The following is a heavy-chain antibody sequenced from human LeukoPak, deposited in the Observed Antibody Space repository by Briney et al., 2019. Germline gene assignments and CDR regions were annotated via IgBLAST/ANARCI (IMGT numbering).Heavy chain of an antibody. Sequence: PGRSLRLSCTAPGFTFGDYAMSWVRQAPGKGLEWVGFIRSKAYGGTTEYAASVKGRFTISRDDSKSIAYLQMNSLKTEDTAVYYCTRGPRDRDYDFWSGYEEYYFDYWGQGTLVTVSS. CDR1: GFTFGDYA. V-gene: IGHV3-49*04. D-gene: IGHD3-3*01. CDR3: TRGPRDRDYDFWSGYEEYYFDY. CDR2: IRSKAYGGTT. J-gene: IGHJ4*02.